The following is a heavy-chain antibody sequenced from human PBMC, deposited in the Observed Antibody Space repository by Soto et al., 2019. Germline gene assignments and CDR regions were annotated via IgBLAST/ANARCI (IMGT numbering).Heavy chain of an antibody. CDR1: GFTFSSYG. V-gene: IGHV3-30*18. Sequence: QVQLVESGGGVVQPGRSLRLSCAASGFTFSSYGMHWVRQAPGKGLELVAVISYAGDYQYYADSVKGRFTISRDNSKNTLYLQMNTLRPEDTAVYFCAKSRGGSSWYEGDSWGQGTLVTVSS. CDR3: AKSRGGSSWYEGDS. J-gene: IGHJ4*02. D-gene: IGHD6-13*01. CDR2: ISYAGDYQ.